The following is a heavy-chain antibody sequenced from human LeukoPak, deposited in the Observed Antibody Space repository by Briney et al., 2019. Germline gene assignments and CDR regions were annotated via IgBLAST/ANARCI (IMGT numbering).Heavy chain of an antibody. CDR3: AKDQRWLQLSGAFDI. CDR2: ISGSGGST. Sequence: GGSLRLSCAASGFTFSSYAMSWVRQAPGKGLEWVSAISGSGGSTYYADSVKGRFTISRDNSKNTLYLQMNSLRAEDTALYYCAKDQRWLQLSGAFDIWGQGTMVTVSS. D-gene: IGHD5-24*01. CDR1: GFTFSSYA. V-gene: IGHV3-23*01. J-gene: IGHJ3*02.